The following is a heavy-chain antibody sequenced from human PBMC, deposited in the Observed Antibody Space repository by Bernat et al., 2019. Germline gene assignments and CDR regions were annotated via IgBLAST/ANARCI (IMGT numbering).Heavy chain of an antibody. J-gene: IGHJ6*02. V-gene: IGHV3-33*08. CDR2: IWYDGSNK. D-gene: IGHD6-13*01. CDR1: GFTFSSYA. CDR3: ARERVRGAAAGYYYYYYGMDV. Sequence: QVQLVESGGGVVQPGRSLRLSCAASGFTFSSYAMHWVRQAPGKGLEWVAVIWYDGSNKYYADSVKGRFTISRDNSKNTLYLQMNSLRAEDTAVYYCARERVRGAAAGYYYYYYGMDVWGQGTTVTVSS.